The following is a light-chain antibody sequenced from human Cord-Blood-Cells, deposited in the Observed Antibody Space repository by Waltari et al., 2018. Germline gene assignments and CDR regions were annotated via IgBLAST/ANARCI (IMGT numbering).Light chain of an antibody. CDR2: VVS. Sequence: QSALTQPASVSGSPGQSITISCTGTSRDVGGYNYVSWYQQHPGKAPKLMIYVVSNRPSGVSNRFSGSKSGNTASLTISGLQAEDEADYYCSSYTSSSTLVFGTGTKVTVL. CDR3: SSYTSSSTLV. V-gene: IGLV2-14*03. CDR1: SRDVGGYNY. J-gene: IGLJ1*01.